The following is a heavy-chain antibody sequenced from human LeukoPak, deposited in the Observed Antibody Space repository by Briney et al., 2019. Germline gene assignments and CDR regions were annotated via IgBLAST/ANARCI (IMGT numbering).Heavy chain of an antibody. J-gene: IGHJ5*02. D-gene: IGHD2-21*02. CDR1: GGSISSYY. Sequence: SETLSLTCTVSGGSISSYYWSWIRQPPGKGLEWIAYIYYSGSTNYNPSLKSRVTISVDTSKNQFSLKLSSVTAAYTAVYYCARGDYCAGDCYYLWGQGTLVTVSS. CDR3: ARGDYCAGDCYYL. CDR2: IYYSGST. V-gene: IGHV4-59*01.